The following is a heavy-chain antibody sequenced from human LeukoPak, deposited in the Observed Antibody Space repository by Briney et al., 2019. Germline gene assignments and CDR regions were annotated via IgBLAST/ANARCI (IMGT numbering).Heavy chain of an antibody. D-gene: IGHD6-13*01. CDR3: AKDDIIAAAGFE. Sequence: GASVKVSCKASGYTFTGYYMHWGRQAPGQGLEWMGWINPNSGGTNYAQRFQGRVTMTRDTSISTAYMELSRLRSDDTAVYYCAKDDIIAAAGFEWGQGTLVTVSS. CDR1: GYTFTGYY. V-gene: IGHV1-2*02. CDR2: INPNSGGT. J-gene: IGHJ4*02.